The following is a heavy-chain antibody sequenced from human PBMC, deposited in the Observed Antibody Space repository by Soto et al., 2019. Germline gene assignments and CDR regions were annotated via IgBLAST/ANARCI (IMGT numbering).Heavy chain of an antibody. CDR1: GGSIISSSYY. V-gene: IGHV4-39*01. CDR2: IYYSGST. Sequence: SETLSLTCAVSGGSIISSSYYWGWIRQPPGKGLEWIGSIYYSGSTYYNPSLKSRVTISVDTSKNQFSLKLSSVTAADTAVYYCARTVDTAMYYFDYWGQGTLVTVSS. J-gene: IGHJ4*02. CDR3: ARTVDTAMYYFDY. D-gene: IGHD5-18*01.